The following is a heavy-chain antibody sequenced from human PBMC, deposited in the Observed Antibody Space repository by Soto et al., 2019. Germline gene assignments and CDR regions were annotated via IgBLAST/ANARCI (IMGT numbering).Heavy chain of an antibody. J-gene: IGHJ3*02. CDR1: GGSISSSNW. V-gene: IGHV4-4*02. CDR2: IYHSGST. Sequence: SETLSLTCAVSGGSISSSNWWSWVRQPPGKGLEWIGEIYHSGSTNYNPSLKSRVTISVDKSKNQFSLKLSSVTAADTAVYYCVGACSGGSCFSAHDAFDIWGQGTMVTVSS. CDR3: VGACSGGSCFSAHDAFDI. D-gene: IGHD2-15*01.